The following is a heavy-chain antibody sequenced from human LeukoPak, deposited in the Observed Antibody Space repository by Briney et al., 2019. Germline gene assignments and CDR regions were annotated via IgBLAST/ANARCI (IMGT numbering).Heavy chain of an antibody. CDR3: ARIRCGHGGSVCYNH. CDR2: ISHTEGT. CDR1: GVSINDYY. V-gene: IGHV4-34*01. Sequence: KTSETLSLTSAVYGVSINDYYWSWIRQSPGKGLKWIVEISHTEGTRSNPSLDSRVTMSVGTSENQLSVKLIFVTAADTAVYYCARIRCGHGGSVCYNHWGLGTLVTVSS. D-gene: IGHD4-23*01. J-gene: IGHJ4*02.